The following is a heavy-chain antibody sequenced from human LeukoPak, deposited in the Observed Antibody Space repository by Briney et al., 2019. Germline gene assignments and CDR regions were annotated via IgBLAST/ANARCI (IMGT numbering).Heavy chain of an antibody. D-gene: IGHD6-13*01. J-gene: IGHJ6*03. CDR2: INHSGST. CDR1: GGSFSGYY. Sequence: PSETLSLTCAVYGGSFSGYYWSWIRQPPGKGLEWIGEINHSGSTNYNPSLKSRVTTSVDTSKNQFSLKLSPVIAADTAVYYCARVPIAGTMRSFYYYYYYMDVWGKGTTVTVSS. CDR3: ARVPIAGTMRSFYYYYYYMDV. V-gene: IGHV4-34*01.